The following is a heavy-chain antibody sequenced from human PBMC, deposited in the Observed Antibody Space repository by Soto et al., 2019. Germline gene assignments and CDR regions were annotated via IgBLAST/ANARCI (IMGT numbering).Heavy chain of an antibody. D-gene: IGHD3-10*01. J-gene: IGHJ3*02. CDR2: MNPNSGHA. CDR1: GYTFTSYD. Sequence: QVHLVQSGAVAKKPGASVKVSCKASGYTFTSYDIHWVRQATGQGLEWMGWMNPNSGHAGYAQKFQGRVTITADKSTSTAYMELSSLRSEDTAVYYCALWFGESLGDDAFDIWGQGTMVTVSS. V-gene: IGHV1-8*01. CDR3: ALWFGESLGDDAFDI.